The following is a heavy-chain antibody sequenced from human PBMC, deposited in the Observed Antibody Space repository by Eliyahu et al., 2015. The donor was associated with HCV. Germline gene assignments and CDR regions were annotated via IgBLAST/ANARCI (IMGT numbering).Heavy chain of an antibody. V-gene: IGHV3-23*01. D-gene: IGHD6-19*01. CDR3: TKEYRSGYWYFDL. Sequence: EMQLLESGGGLVQPGGSLRLSCAASGFXFSNYAIXWVRQAPGKGLECVSTVSTTGDHTYYADSVRGRFTISRDNSKNMVHLQMNSLGAEDTAVYYCTKEYRSGYWYFDLWGRGTLVTVSS. CDR1: GFXFSNYA. J-gene: IGHJ2*01. CDR2: VSTTGDHT.